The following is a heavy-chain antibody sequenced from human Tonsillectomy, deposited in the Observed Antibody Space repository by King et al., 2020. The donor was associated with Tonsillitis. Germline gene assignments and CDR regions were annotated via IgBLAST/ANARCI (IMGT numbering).Heavy chain of an antibody. D-gene: IGHD3-22*01. J-gene: IGHJ3*02. V-gene: IGHV3-43*01. CDR1: GFTFDDYT. Sequence: VQLVESGGVVVQPGGSLRLSCAASGFTFDDYTMHWVRQAPGKGLEWVSLISWDGGSTYYADSVKGRFTISRDNSKNSLYLQMNSLRTEDTALYYCAKGLDTDYDSRQAHDAFDIWGQGTMVTVSS. CDR2: ISWDGGST. CDR3: AKGLDTDYDSRQAHDAFDI.